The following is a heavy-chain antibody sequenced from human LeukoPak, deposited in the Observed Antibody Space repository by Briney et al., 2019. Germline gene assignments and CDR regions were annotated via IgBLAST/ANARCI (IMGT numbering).Heavy chain of an antibody. J-gene: IGHJ4*02. CDR3: AKSASTEGYDFWSGYFNYFDY. D-gene: IGHD3-3*01. CDR2: ISGGGGYT. CDR1: GFTFNSYA. V-gene: IGHV3-23*01. Sequence: GSLRLSCPAPGFTFNSYAMSWVRQAPGTGLEWVSGISGGGGYTCYADSVKGRFTISRDNSKNTLYLQMNSLRAEDTAVYYCAKSASTEGYDFWSGYFNYFDYWGQGTLVTVSS.